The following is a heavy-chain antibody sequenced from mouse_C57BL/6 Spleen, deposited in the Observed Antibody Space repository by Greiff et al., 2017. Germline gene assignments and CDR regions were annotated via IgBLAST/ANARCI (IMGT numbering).Heavy chain of an antibody. CDR3: ARQDDYDGAYYFDY. CDR2: ISSGGSYT. Sequence: EVKLVESGGDLVKPGGSLKLSCAASGFTFSSYGMSWVRQTPDKRLEWVATISSGGSYTYYPDSVKGRFTISRDNAKNTLYLQMSSLKSEDTAMXYCARQDDYDGAYYFDYWGQGTTLTVSS. J-gene: IGHJ2*01. CDR1: GFTFSSYG. V-gene: IGHV5-6*01. D-gene: IGHD2-4*01.